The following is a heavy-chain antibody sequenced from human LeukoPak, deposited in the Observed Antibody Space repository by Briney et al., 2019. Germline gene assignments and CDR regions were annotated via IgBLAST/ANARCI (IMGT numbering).Heavy chain of an antibody. D-gene: IGHD1-14*01. Sequence: GGSLGLSCAASGFTFDDYGMSWVRQAPGKGLEWVSGINWNGGSTGYADSVKGRFTISRDNAKNSLYLQMNSLRAEDTALYYCARVNPHNYYYMDVWGKGTTVTVSS. CDR3: ARVNPHNYYYMDV. CDR2: INWNGGST. V-gene: IGHV3-20*04. CDR1: GFTFDDYG. J-gene: IGHJ6*03.